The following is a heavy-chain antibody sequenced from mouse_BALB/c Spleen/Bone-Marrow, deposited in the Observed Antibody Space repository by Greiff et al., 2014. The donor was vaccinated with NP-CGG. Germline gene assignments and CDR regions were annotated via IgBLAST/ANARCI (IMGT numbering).Heavy chain of an antibody. V-gene: IGHV1-14*01. CDR1: GYTFTSYV. J-gene: IGHJ2*01. CDR2: INPYNDGT. Sequence: VQLKQSGPELVKPGASVKMSCKASGYTFTSYVMHWVKQKPGQGLEWIGYINPYNDGTTYNEKSKGKATLTSDKSSSTAYMELSSLTSEDSAVYYCARGNYYDYDYFDYWGQGTTLTVSS. CDR3: ARGNYYDYDYFDY. D-gene: IGHD2-4*01.